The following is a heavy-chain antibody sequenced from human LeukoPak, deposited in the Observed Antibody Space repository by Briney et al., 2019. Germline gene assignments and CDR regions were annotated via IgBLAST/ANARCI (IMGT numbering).Heavy chain of an antibody. CDR2: IYYSGST. Sequence: LRLSCAASGFTFSSYAMSWIRQHPGKGLEWIGYIYYSGSTYYNPSLKSRVTISVDTSKDQFSLKLSSVTAADTAVYYCARDTYYYDSSGLDYWGQGTLVTVSS. CDR3: ARDTYYYDSSGLDY. D-gene: IGHD3-22*01. CDR1: GFTFSSYA. J-gene: IGHJ4*02. V-gene: IGHV4-31*02.